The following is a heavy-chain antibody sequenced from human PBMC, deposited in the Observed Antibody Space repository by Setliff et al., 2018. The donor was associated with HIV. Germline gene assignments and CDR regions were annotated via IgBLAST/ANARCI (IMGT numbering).Heavy chain of an antibody. J-gene: IGHJ4*03. V-gene: IGHV4-61*09. Sequence: SETLSLTCTVSGGSISSGSYYWSWIRQPAGKGLEWIGHIYTSGSTNYNPSLESRVTISVDTSKNQFSLKLSSVTAADTAVYYCTRGATREFIVGATIFDYWGQGTTVTVSS. CDR2: IYTSGST. CDR3: TRGATREFIVGATIFDY. D-gene: IGHD1-26*01. CDR1: GGSISSGSYY.